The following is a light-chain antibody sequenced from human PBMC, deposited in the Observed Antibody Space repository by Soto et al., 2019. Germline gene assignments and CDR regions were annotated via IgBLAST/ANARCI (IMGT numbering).Light chain of an antibody. V-gene: IGLV1-44*01. J-gene: IGLJ2*01. Sequence: QSVLTQPPSASGTPGQRVTISCSGSSSNIGSNTVNWYQQLPGTAPKLVIYSNNQRPSGVPDRFSGSKSGTSASLAISGLQSEDEADYSCVAWDDSLNGYVVFGGGTKLPS. CDR1: SSNIGSNT. CDR3: VAWDDSLNGYVV. CDR2: SNN.